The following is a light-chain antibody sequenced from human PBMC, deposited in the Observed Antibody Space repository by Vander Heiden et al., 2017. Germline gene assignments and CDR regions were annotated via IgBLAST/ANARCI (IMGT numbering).Light chain of an antibody. J-gene: IGKJ2*01. CDR1: QRLLDSDDGNTY. CDR3: MQRIEFPWT. V-gene: IGKV2-40*01. Sequence: DIVMTQTPLSLPVTPGEPASISCRSSQRLLDSDDGNTYLDWYLQKPGQSPQLLIYTLSYRAYGVPDRFSGSGSGTDFTLKISRVEAEDVGVYYCMQRIEFPWTFGQGTKLEIK. CDR2: TLS.